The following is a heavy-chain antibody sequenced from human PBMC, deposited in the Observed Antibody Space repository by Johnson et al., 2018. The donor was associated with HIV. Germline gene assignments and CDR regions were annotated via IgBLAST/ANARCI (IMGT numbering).Heavy chain of an antibody. V-gene: IGHV3-30-3*01. CDR2: ISYDGSNK. CDR3: ASLIAAAGDDAFDI. J-gene: IGHJ3*02. Sequence: VQLVESGGGVVQPGRSLRLSCAASRFTFSSYAMHWVRQAPGKGLEWVAVISYDGSNKYYADSVKGRFTISRDNSKNTLYLQMNSLRAEDTAVYYCASLIAAAGDDAFDIWGQGTMVTVSS. CDR1: RFTFSSYA. D-gene: IGHD6-13*01.